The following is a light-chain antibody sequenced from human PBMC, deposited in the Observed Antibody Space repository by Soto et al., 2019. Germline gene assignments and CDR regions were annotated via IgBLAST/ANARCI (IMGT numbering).Light chain of an antibody. V-gene: IGLV2-14*01. CDR2: DVR. CDR3: SSYTNSSTPWV. J-gene: IGLJ3*02. CDR1: SSDVGRYNF. Sequence: QSALTQPASVSGSPGQSITISCTGSSSDVGRYNFVSWYLQHPGKAPRLMIIDVRNRPSGVSIRFSGSKSGNTASLTISGLQAEDEADYYCSSYTNSSTPWVFGGGTQLTVL.